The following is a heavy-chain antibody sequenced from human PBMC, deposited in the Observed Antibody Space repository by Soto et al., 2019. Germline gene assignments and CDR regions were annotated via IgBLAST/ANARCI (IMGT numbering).Heavy chain of an antibody. Sequence: QVQLVESGGGVVQPGRSLRLSCAASGFTFPRFGMHWVRQAPGKGLEGVALITYEGSQIYYADAVKGRFTISRDNGDNTLYLQMDNLRTEDTATYFCAKGRGEMNWANYYGLDVWGQGTTVTVSS. V-gene: IGHV3-30*18. D-gene: IGHD7-27*01. CDR3: AKGRGEMNWANYYGLDV. CDR2: ITYEGSQI. CDR1: GFTFPRFG. J-gene: IGHJ6*02.